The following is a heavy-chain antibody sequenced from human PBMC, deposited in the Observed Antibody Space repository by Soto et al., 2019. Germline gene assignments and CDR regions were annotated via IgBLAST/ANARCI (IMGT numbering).Heavy chain of an antibody. CDR3: AREGPYSSSWYVLNWFDP. CDR2: INHSGST. V-gene: IGHV4-34*01. CDR1: GGSFSGYY. Sequence: SETLSLTCAVYGGSFSGYYWSWIRQPPGKGLEWIGEINHSGSTNYNPSLKSRVTISVDTSKNQFSLKLSSVTAADTAVYYCAREGPYSSSWYVLNWFDPWGQGTLVTVSS. D-gene: IGHD6-13*01. J-gene: IGHJ5*02.